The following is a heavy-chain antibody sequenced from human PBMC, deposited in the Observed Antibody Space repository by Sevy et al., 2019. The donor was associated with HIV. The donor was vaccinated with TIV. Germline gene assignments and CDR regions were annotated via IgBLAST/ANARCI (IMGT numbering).Heavy chain of an antibody. D-gene: IGHD1-26*01. J-gene: IGHJ4*02. CDR2: ISSNGGST. CDR1: GFTFSSYA. Sequence: GGSLRLSCAASGFTFSSYAMHWVRQAPGKGLEYVSAISSNGGSTYYANSVKGRFTISRDNSKNTLYLQMGSLRAEDMAVYYCARDGIVGATKGVGYFDYWGQGTLVTVSS. CDR3: ARDGIVGATKGVGYFDY. V-gene: IGHV3-64*01.